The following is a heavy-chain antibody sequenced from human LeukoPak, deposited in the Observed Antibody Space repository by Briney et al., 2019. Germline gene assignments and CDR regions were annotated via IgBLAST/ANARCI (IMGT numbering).Heavy chain of an antibody. CDR1: GGSISSYY. CDR3: ASLARSGETDY. V-gene: IGHV4-59*08. Sequence: ETLSLTCTVSGGSISSYYWSWIRQPPGKGLEWIGYIYYSGSTNYNPSLKSRVTISVDTSKNQFSLKLSSVTAADTAVYYCASLARSGETDYWGQGTLVTVSS. D-gene: IGHD2-21*01. CDR2: IYYSGST. J-gene: IGHJ4*02.